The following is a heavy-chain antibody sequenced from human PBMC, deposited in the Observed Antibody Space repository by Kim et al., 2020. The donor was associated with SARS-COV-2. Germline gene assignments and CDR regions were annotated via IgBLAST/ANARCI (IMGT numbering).Heavy chain of an antibody. V-gene: IGHV4-59*01. Sequence: SETLSLTCIVSGVSISAYYWSWIRQLPGKGLEWIAFIHYSGSTNYNPSLENRVTTLVDTSKNQFSLQLTSVTAADTAVYFCARPRDTFDAFDIWGQGTMVAVSS. CDR1: GVSISAYY. J-gene: IGHJ3*02. D-gene: IGHD2-2*02. CDR2: IHYSGST. CDR3: ARPRDTFDAFDI.